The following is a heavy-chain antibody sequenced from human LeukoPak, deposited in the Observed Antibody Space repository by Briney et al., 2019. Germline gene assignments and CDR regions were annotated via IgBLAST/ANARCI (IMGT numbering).Heavy chain of an antibody. V-gene: IGHV3-48*03. CDR1: GFTFSSYE. CDR2: ISSSGNTI. D-gene: IGHD6-19*01. Sequence: GGSLRLSCAASGFTFSSYEMNWVRQAPGKGLEWVSYISSSGNTIYYADSVKGRFTISRDNAKNSLYLQMNSLRAEDTAVYYCAREVNFSSGWDGGFDYWGQGTLVTVSS. CDR3: AREVNFSSGWDGGFDY. J-gene: IGHJ4*02.